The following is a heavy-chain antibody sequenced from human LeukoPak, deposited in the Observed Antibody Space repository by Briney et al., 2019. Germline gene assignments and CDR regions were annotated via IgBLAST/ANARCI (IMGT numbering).Heavy chain of an antibody. CDR2: FGTRSTSV. V-gene: IGHV3-21*01. CDR1: GFTFSGYS. CDR3: AREVSEGFDF. Sequence: GGSPRLSCTASGFTFSGYSMNWIRQAPGKGLEWVSSFGTRSTSVYHAGSVKGRFAISRDNAKNSLYLQMNSLRAEDTALYYCAREVSEGFDFWGQGTLVTVSS. J-gene: IGHJ4*02. D-gene: IGHD3-22*01.